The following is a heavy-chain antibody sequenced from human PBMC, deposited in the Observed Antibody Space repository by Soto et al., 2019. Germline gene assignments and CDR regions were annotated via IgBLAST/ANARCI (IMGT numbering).Heavy chain of an antibody. V-gene: IGHV4-39*01. D-gene: IGHD3-3*01. CDR3: ARQLDQYSGITIFGVVITHFDY. Sequence: SETLSLTCTVSGGSISSSSYYWGWIRQPPGKGLEWIGSIYYSGSTYYNPSLKSRVTISVDTSKNQFSLKLSSVTAADTAVYYCARQLDQYSGITIFGVVITHFDYWGQGTLVTVSS. CDR2: IYYSGST. CDR1: GGSISSSSYY. J-gene: IGHJ4*02.